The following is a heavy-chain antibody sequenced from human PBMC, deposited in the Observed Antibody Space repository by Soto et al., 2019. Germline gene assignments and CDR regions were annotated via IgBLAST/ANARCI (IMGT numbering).Heavy chain of an antibody. CDR2: ISKSGDNT. Sequence: EVQVLESGGGLVQPGGSLRLSCAASGFTFSDYDMTWVRQAPGKGLEWLSFISKSGDNTYYVDSVKGRFTTFRDNSKNTLYLHLSSLRAEDTALYYGAKGGWLDDWGPGTLVTVSS. J-gene: IGHJ4*02. CDR3: AKGGWLDD. CDR1: GFTFSDYD. D-gene: IGHD2-15*01. V-gene: IGHV3-23*01.